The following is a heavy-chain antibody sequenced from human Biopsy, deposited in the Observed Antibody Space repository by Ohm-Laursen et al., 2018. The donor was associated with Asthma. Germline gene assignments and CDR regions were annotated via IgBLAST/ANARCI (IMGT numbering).Heavy chain of an antibody. D-gene: IGHD5-12*01. Sequence: SSVKVSCKASGDSFSNYAISWVRQAPGQGLEWMGGLIPVLGTPDHAQMFEGRVTITADESTSTAYMELSSLSSEDTAVYYCARGYSGPDRIVYYYSGLEVWGQGTTATVSS. CDR1: GDSFSNYA. CDR3: ARGYSGPDRIVYYYSGLEV. CDR2: LIPVLGTP. J-gene: IGHJ6*02. V-gene: IGHV1-69*01.